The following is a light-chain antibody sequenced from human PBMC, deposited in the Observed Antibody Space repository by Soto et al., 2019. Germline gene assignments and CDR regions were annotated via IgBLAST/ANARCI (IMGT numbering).Light chain of an antibody. V-gene: IGLV3-1*01. Sequence: SYELTQQPSVSVSPGQTASITCSGDKLGDKYACWYQQKPGQSPVLVIYQDSKRPSGIPERFSGSNSGNTATLTISGTQAMDEADYYGQAWDSSHVVFGGGTKLTVL. CDR2: QDS. CDR1: KLGDKY. CDR3: QAWDSSHVV. J-gene: IGLJ2*01.